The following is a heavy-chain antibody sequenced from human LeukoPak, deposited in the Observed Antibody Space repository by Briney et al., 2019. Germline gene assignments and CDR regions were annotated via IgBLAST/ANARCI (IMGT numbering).Heavy chain of an antibody. CDR3: AKDEYTD. J-gene: IGHJ4*02. CDR2: ISSGSTI. Sequence: PGGSLRLSCAASGFTFSTYSMNWVRQAPGKGLEWVSYISSGSTIYYADSVRGRFTISRDNAKNSLYLQMNSLRAEDTAIYYCAKDEYTDWGQGTLVTVSS. V-gene: IGHV3-48*04. CDR1: GFTFSTYS. D-gene: IGHD2-2*02.